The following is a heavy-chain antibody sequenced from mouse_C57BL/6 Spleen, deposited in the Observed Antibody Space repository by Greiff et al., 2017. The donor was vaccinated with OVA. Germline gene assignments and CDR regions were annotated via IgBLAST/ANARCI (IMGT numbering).Heavy chain of an antibody. CDR2: INYDGSST. D-gene: IGHD4-1*01. J-gene: IGHJ2*01. V-gene: IGHV5-16*01. CDR3: ARDRDWVYFDY. CDR1: GFTFSDYY. Sequence: EVQLQESEGGLVQPGSSMKLSCTASGFTFSDYYMAWVRQVPEKGLEWVANINYDGSSTYYLDSLKSRFIISRDNAKNILYLQMSSLKSEDTATYYCARDRDWVYFDYWGQGTTLTVSS.